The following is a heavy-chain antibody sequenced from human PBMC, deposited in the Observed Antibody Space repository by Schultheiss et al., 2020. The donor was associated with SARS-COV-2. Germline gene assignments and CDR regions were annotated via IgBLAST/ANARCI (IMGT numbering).Heavy chain of an antibody. J-gene: IGHJ2*01. Sequence: GESLKISCAASGFTFSSYAMSWVRQAPGKGLEWVSGISYGGSSTYYADSVKGRFTISRDSLKNTLYLQMNSLRAEDTAVYYCAKVAGKQLVPGRYFDLWGRGTLVTV. CDR3: AKVAGKQLVPGRYFDL. V-gene: IGHV3-23*01. CDR2: ISYGGSST. CDR1: GFTFSSYA. D-gene: IGHD6-6*01.